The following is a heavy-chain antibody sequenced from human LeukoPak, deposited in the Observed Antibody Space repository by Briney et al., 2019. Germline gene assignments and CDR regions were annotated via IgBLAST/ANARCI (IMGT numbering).Heavy chain of an antibody. D-gene: IGHD3-3*01. CDR2: IYPGDSVT. CDR1: GYRFTSDW. V-gene: IGHV5-51*01. Sequence: GGSLKISCKRSGYRFTSDWIGWVREMPGKGLEWMGIIYPGDSVTRSSPTFQGQVTISADKTISTAYLQWSSPKASETAMYHISTPSHHWDFWSGYYLHYWGQGTLVTVSS. J-gene: IGHJ4*02. CDR3: STPSHHWDFWSGYYLHY.